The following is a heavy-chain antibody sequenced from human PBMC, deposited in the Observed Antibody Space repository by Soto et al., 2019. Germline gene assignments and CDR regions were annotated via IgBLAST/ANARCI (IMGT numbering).Heavy chain of an antibody. Sequence: SETLSLTCTVSGGSISYYYWSWIRQPPGKGLEWIGYIYFSGSTNYNPSLKSRVTISVDTSKNQLSLKLSSVTAADTAVYYCARDSYYDYVWGSYRNGGQFDYWGQGTLVTVS. D-gene: IGHD3-16*02. CDR3: ARDSYYDYVWGSYRNGGQFDY. CDR2: IYFSGST. V-gene: IGHV4-59*13. CDR1: GGSISYYY. J-gene: IGHJ4*02.